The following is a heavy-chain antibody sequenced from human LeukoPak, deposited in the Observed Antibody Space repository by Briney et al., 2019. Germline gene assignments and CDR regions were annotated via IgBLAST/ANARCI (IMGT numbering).Heavy chain of an antibody. J-gene: IGHJ4*02. Sequence: PSETLSLTCPVSGDSISSSSDFWGWIRQPPGKGLEWIGSIYYGGSTNYNPSLKSRVTISVDTSKNQLSLKVRSVTAADTAVYYCARSPGPMEFDYWGQGTLVTVSS. V-gene: IGHV4-39*07. CDR3: ARSPGPMEFDY. CDR2: IYYGGST. CDR1: GDSISSSSDF. D-gene: IGHD1-1*01.